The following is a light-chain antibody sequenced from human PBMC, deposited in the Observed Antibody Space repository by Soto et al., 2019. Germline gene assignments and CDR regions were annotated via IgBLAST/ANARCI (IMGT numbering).Light chain of an antibody. J-gene: IGLJ1*01. CDR2: EGS. Sequence: QSILTQPPSVSGSPGQSITISCTGTSSDVGSYNLVSWYQQHPGKAPKLMIYEGSKRPSGVSNRFSGSKSGNTASLTISGLQAEDEADYYCCSYAGSSTWVFGTGTKLTVL. CDR1: SSDVGSYNL. V-gene: IGLV2-23*01. CDR3: CSYAGSSTWV.